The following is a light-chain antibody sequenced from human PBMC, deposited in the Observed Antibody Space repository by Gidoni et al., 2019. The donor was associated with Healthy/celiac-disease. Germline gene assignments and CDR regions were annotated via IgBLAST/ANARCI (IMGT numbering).Light chain of an antibody. CDR1: QSVSSSY. Sequence: EIVLTQSPGTLSLSPGERATLSCRASQSVSSSYLAWYQQKPGQAPRLLIYGASSRATGIPDRFSGSGSGPYFTLTISRLEPEDFAVYYCQQYGSSPTFGQGTRLEIK. V-gene: IGKV3-20*01. CDR3: QQYGSSPT. CDR2: GAS. J-gene: IGKJ5*01.